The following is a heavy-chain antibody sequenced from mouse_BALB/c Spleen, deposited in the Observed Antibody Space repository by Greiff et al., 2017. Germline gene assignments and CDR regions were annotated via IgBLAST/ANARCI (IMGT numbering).Heavy chain of an antibody. CDR3: ARVYGNYVRYAMDY. V-gene: IGHV5-4*02. D-gene: IGHD2-1*01. CDR2: ISDGGSYT. J-gene: IGHJ4*01. CDR1: GFTFSDYY. Sequence: EVKLVESGGGLVKPGGSLKLSCAASGFTFSDYYMYWVRQTPEKRLEWVATISDGGSYTYYPDSVKGRFTISRDNAKNNLYLQMSSLKSEDTAMYYCARVYGNYVRYAMDYWGQGTSVTVSA.